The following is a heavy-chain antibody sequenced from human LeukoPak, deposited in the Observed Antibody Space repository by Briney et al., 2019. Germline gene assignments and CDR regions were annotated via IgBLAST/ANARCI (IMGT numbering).Heavy chain of an antibody. CDR2: ISGNGAFT. D-gene: IGHD6-19*01. Sequence: GGSLRLSCAASGFTFSSYGMSWVRQAPGKGLEWVSAISGNGAFTYYADSVKGRFTISRDDSKNTLYLQMNSLRAEDTAVHYCAKGLMYSSGWYFDYWGQGTLVTFSS. CDR3: AKGLMYSSGWYFDY. CDR1: GFTFSSYG. J-gene: IGHJ4*02. V-gene: IGHV3-23*01.